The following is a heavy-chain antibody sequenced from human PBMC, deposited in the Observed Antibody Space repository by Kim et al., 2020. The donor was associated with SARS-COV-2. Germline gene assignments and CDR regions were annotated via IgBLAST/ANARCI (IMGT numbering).Heavy chain of an antibody. Sequence: GGSLRLSCAASGFTFSSYAMHWVRQAPGKGLEWVAVISYDGSNKYYADSVKGRFTISRDNSKNTLYLQMNSLRAEDTAVYYCARGIQLNNWFDPWGQGTL. CDR2: ISYDGSNK. J-gene: IGHJ5*02. V-gene: IGHV3-30*04. D-gene: IGHD5-18*01. CDR1: GFTFSSYA. CDR3: ARGIQLNNWFDP.